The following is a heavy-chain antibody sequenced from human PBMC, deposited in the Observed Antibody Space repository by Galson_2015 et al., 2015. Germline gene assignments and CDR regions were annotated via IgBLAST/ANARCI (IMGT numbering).Heavy chain of an antibody. J-gene: IGHJ4*02. Sequence: SLRLSCAASGFTFSSAAMTWVRQVPGKGLEWVSVVSASGTNTYYADSVKGRFTISRDNAKNTLYLQMNSLRAEDTAVYYCAKDLLMSRWGQGTLVTVSS. V-gene: IGHV3-23*01. CDR3: AKDLLMSR. CDR2: VSASGTNT. CDR1: GFTFSSAA.